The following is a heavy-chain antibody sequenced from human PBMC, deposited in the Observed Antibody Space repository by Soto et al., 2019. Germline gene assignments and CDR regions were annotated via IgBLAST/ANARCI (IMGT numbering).Heavy chain of an antibody. CDR1: GGSISSSSYY. Sequence: SETLSLTCTVSGGSISSSSYYWGWIRQPPGKGLEWIGSIYYSGSTYYNPSLKSRVTISVDTSKNQFSLKLSSVTAADTAVYYCARQAHQGPYYDILTGRERADWFDPWGQGTLVTVSS. CDR3: ARQAHQGPYYDILTGRERADWFDP. CDR2: IYYSGST. D-gene: IGHD3-9*01. J-gene: IGHJ5*02. V-gene: IGHV4-39*01.